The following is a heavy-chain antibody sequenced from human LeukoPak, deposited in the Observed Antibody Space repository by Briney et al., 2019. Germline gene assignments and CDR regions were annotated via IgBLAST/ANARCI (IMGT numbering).Heavy chain of an antibody. D-gene: IGHD3-9*01. V-gene: IGHV6-1*01. CDR2: TMYRSKWYN. J-gene: IGHJ6*02. CDR1: GDSVSSNSAA. CDR3: ARETLYDILTGYYKPLNGMDV. Sequence: SQTLSLTCAISGDSVSSNSAAWNWIRQSPSRGLEWLGRTMYRSKWYNDYAESVKSRITINPDTSKNQFSLQLNSVTPEGTAVYYCARETLYDILTGYYKPLNGMDVWGQGTTVTVSS.